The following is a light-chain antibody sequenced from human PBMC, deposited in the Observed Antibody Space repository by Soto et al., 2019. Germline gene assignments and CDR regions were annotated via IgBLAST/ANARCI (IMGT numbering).Light chain of an antibody. Sequence: DIQMTQSPSTLSTSVGARVTITCRASQSVSYWLAWYQQKPGKAPNLLIYDGSTLASGVPPRFSGGGFGTEFTLNISSLQPDDSVIYYCQHYNTYSKAFVPGSKVDIK. J-gene: IGKJ3*01. CDR1: QSVSYW. CDR3: QHYNTYSKA. CDR2: DGS. V-gene: IGKV1-5*01.